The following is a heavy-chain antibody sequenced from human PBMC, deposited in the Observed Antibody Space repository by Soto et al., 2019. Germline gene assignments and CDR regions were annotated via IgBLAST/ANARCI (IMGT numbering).Heavy chain of an antibody. J-gene: IGHJ4*02. CDR2: ISSNGGST. CDR1: GFTFSSYA. D-gene: IGHD6-19*01. V-gene: IGHV3-64D*06. Sequence: GSLRLSCSASGFTFSSYAMHWVRQAPGKGLEYVSAISSNGGSTFYADSVKVRFTISRDNSKNTLYLQMSSLRAEDTAVYYCVKSSGDSSGCNFDYWGQGTLVTVSS. CDR3: VKSSGDSSGCNFDY.